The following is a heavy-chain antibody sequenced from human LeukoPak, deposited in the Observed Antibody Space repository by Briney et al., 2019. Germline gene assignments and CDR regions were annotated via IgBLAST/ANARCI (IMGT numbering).Heavy chain of an antibody. CDR3: ARKSIITTTRRFWYLDL. D-gene: IGHD3-22*01. CDR1: GGSISSSSYY. J-gene: IGHJ2*01. V-gene: IGHV4-39*07. Sequence: PSETLSLTCTVSGGSISSSSYYWGWIRQPPGKGLEWIGSIYYSGSTYYNPSLKSRVTISVDTSKNQFSLRLSSVTAADTAVYYCARKSIITTTRRFWYLDLWGRGTLVSVSS. CDR2: IYYSGST.